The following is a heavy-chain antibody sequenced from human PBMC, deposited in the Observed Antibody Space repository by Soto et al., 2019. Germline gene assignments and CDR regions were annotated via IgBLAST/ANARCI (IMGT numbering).Heavy chain of an antibody. CDR3: ARGVVVVVAATGHDAFDI. Sequence: SVKVSCKASGGTFSSYAISWVRQAPGQGLEWMGGIIPIFGTANYAQKFQGRVTITADESTSTAYMELSSLRSEDTAVYYCARGVVVVVAATGHDAFDIWGQGTMVTVSS. V-gene: IGHV1-69*13. CDR2: IIPIFGTA. D-gene: IGHD2-15*01. J-gene: IGHJ3*02. CDR1: GGTFSSYA.